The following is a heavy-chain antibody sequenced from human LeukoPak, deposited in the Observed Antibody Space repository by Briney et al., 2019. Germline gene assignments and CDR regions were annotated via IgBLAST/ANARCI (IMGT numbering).Heavy chain of an antibody. CDR3: ARYLVVTATRHNWFDP. Sequence: AGSLRLSCAASGFTFDDYAKHWVRQAPGKGLEWFSLISGDGGSTYYADSAKGRFTISRDNSKNSKYLQMNSLRTEDTALCYCARYLVVTATRHNWFDPWGQGTLVTVSS. V-gene: IGHV3-43*02. CDR1: GFTFDDYA. CDR2: ISGDGGST. J-gene: IGHJ5*02. D-gene: IGHD2-21*02.